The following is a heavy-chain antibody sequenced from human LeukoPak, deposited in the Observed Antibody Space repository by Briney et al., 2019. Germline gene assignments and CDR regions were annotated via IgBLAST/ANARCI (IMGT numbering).Heavy chain of an antibody. D-gene: IGHD1-26*01. CDR1: GFTFDDYA. V-gene: IGHV3-9*01. Sequence: PGRSLRLSCAASGFTFDDYAMHWVRQAPGKGLEWVSGISWNSGSIGYADSVKGRFTISRDNAKNSLYLQMNSLRAEDTALYYCAKDIGLGDSGSYPLLDYWGQGTLVTVSS. J-gene: IGHJ4*02. CDR3: AKDIGLGDSGSYPLLDY. CDR2: ISWNSGSI.